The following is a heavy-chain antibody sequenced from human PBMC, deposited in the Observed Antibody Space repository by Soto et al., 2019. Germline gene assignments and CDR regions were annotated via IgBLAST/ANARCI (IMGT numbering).Heavy chain of an antibody. J-gene: IGHJ4*02. D-gene: IGHD2-15*01. V-gene: IGHV4-4*07. CDR2: VQISGLT. CDR3: ARINGGSRDF. CDR1: GGSMNSHF. Sequence: PSETMSLTCTVSGGSMNSHFWSWIRQPAGKGLEWIGHVQISGLTTYNPSLRSRVTLSLDPPKNQLSLKLTSVTAADPAVYHCARINGGSRDFWGQGTLVTVSS.